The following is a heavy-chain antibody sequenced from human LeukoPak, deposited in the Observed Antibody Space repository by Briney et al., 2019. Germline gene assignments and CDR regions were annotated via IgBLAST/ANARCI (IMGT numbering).Heavy chain of an antibody. CDR3: AKDYGGSYYSWYFDL. D-gene: IGHD1-26*01. CDR1: GFTFSSYA. V-gene: IGHV3-23*01. CDR2: ISGSGGST. J-gene: IGHJ2*01. Sequence: GGSLRLPCAAPGFTFSSYAMSWVRQAPGKGLEWVSAISGSGGSTYYADSVKGRFTISRDNSKNTLYLQMNSLRAEDTAVYYCAKDYGGSYYSWYFDLWGRGTLVTVSS.